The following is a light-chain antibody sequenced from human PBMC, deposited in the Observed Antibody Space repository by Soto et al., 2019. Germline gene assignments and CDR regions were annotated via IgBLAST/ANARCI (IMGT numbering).Light chain of an antibody. Sequence: EIVLTQSPGTLSLSPGERATLSCRASQSVGNNYLAWYQQKPGQAPRFLIYDASSRATGIPDRFSGSGSGTDCTLTISRLEPEDFAVYYCQQYGSTPLTLGGGTQVEVK. J-gene: IGKJ4*01. V-gene: IGKV3-20*01. CDR2: DAS. CDR1: QSVGNNY. CDR3: QQYGSTPLT.